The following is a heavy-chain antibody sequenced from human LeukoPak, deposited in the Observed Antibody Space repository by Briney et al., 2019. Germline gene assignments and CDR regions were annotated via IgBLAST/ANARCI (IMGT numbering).Heavy chain of an antibody. CDR1: GFTFSSYG. Sequence: GGSLRLSCTASGFTFSSYGMHWVRQAPGKGLEWVAVIWYDGSNKYYADSVKGRFTISRDNSKNTLYLQMNSLRAEDTAVYYCARGGGYSSSWRRYYFDYWGQGTLVTVSS. CDR3: ARGGGYSSSWRRYYFDY. J-gene: IGHJ4*02. CDR2: IWYDGSNK. D-gene: IGHD6-13*01. V-gene: IGHV3-33*01.